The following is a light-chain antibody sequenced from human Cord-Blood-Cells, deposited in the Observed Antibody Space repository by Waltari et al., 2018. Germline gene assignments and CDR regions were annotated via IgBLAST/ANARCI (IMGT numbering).Light chain of an antibody. Sequence: QSALTQPPSASGSPGQSVTISCTGTSSDVGGYNYVSWYHQHPGKAPKLMIYGVSKRPSGFPDRFSGSKSGNTASLTVSGLQAEDEADYYCSSYAGSNNLVFGGGTKLTVL. CDR2: GVS. CDR1: SSDVGGYNY. CDR3: SSYAGSNNLV. J-gene: IGLJ3*02. V-gene: IGLV2-8*01.